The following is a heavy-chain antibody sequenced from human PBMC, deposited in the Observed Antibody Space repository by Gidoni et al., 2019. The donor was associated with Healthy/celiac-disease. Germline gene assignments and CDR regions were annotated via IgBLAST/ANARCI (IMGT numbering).Heavy chain of an antibody. V-gene: IGHV4-38-2*01. CDR1: GYSISSGYY. Sequence: QVQLHESGPGLVKPSETPSLTCAVSGYSISSGYYWGWLRSPPGKGLEWIGRIYHSGSTYYNPSLKSRVTISVDTSKNQFSLMLSSVTAADTAVYYCASPGGYYYEWSAFDIWGQGTMVTVSS. D-gene: IGHD3-22*01. CDR3: ASPGGYYYEWSAFDI. J-gene: IGHJ3*02. CDR2: IYHSGST.